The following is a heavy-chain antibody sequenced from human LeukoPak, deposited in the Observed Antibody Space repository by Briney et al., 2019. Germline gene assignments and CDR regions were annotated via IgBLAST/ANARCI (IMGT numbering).Heavy chain of an antibody. CDR1: GGTFSSYA. D-gene: IGHD5-18*01. V-gene: IGHV1-69*05. Sequence: GASVKVSCKASGGTFSSYAISWVRQAPGQRLEWMGGIIPMFDTANYAQKFRGRVTITTDESTSTAYMELSSLRYEDTAVYYCVRDRLDSYGEYHWFDPWGQGTLVTVSS. CDR3: VRDRLDSYGEYHWFDP. J-gene: IGHJ5*02. CDR2: IIPMFDTA.